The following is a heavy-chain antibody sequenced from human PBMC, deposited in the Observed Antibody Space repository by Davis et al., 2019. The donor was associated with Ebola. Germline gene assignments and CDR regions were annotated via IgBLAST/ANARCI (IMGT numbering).Heavy chain of an antibody. Sequence: SATLSLTCTVSDGSISSYYWSWIRHLPGKALERIRYIYYSGSTYYNPSLKSRVTISVDKSKNQFSLNLSSVTAADTAVYYCATTPPYDCWSGYYGIHPDYWGQGTLVTVSS. J-gene: IGHJ4*02. D-gene: IGHD3-3*01. CDR3: ATTPPYDCWSGYYGIHPDY. CDR2: IYYSGST. CDR1: DGSISSYY. V-gene: IGHV4-59*04.